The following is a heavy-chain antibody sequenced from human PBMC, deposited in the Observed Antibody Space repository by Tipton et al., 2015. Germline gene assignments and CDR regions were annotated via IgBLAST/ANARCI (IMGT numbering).Heavy chain of an antibody. V-gene: IGHV3-7*01. CDR3: ARDSPWGEYGYEI. Sequence: TLSLTCAVSGGSISTSHWWSWVRQAPGKGPEWVANIKEDGNDEYYVDSVQGRFTISRDNAKNSVYLQMNSLRVEDTAVYYCARDSPWGEYGYEIWGQGTLVTVSS. J-gene: IGHJ4*02. CDR2: IKEDGNDE. D-gene: IGHD5-12*01. CDR1: GGSISTSHW.